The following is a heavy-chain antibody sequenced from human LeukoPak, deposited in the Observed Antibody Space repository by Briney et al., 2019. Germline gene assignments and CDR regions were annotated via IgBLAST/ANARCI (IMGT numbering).Heavy chain of an antibody. CDR2: ISSSSSYI. CDR3: ARHGDNVLRYFDWLSPFDY. V-gene: IGHV3-21*01. J-gene: IGHJ4*02. CDR1: GFTFSSYS. Sequence: GGSLRLSCAASGFTFSSYSTNWARQAPGKGLEWVSSISSSSSYIYYADSVKGRFTISRDNAKNSLYLQMNSLRAEDTAVYYCARHGDNVLRYFDWLSPFDYWGQGTLVTVSS. D-gene: IGHD3-9*01.